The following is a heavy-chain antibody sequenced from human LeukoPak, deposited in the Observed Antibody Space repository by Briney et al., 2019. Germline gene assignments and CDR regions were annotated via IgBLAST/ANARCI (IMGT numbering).Heavy chain of an antibody. CDR3: AQGFSRGWYPY. CDR1: RFSVSSFG. CDR2: ISVNGETI. D-gene: IGHD6-19*01. Sequence: GGSLRLSRAVSRFSVSSFGMSWVRQAPGKGLEWISAISVNGETIWYADSVRGRFIISRDNSKNTLYLQLSSLRAEDAAGYCAQGFSRGWYPYWGQGSLVSVSS. V-gene: IGHV3-23*01. J-gene: IGHJ4*02.